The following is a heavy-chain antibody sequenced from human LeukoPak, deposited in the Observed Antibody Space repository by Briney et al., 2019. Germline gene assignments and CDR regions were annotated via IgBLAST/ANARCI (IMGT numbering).Heavy chain of an antibody. CDR2: IYYTGST. J-gene: IGHJ4*02. D-gene: IGHD3-22*01. CDR3: TISNSYVGNRYFDY. V-gene: IGHV4-59*08. Sequence: SETLSLTCHVSGGTFTSYYVKWIRQSPGKGLEWIGYIYYTGSTNSNPSLKSRLTISLDTSKKQFSLKLSPVTAADTAIYYCTISNSYVGNRYFDYWGQGALVTVSS. CDR1: GGTFTSYY.